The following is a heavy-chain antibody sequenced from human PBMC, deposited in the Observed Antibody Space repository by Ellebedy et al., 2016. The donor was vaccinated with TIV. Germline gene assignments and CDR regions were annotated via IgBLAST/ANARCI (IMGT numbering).Heavy chain of an antibody. Sequence: ASVKVSCKASGYSFTGYYVHWVRQAPGQGLEWMGGIIPIFGTANYAQKFQGRVTITADESTSTAYMELSSLRSEDTAVYYCARVTDTAMATLDYWGQGTLVTVSS. V-gene: IGHV1-69*13. CDR2: IIPIFGTA. CDR3: ARVTDTAMATLDY. J-gene: IGHJ4*02. CDR1: GYSFTGYY. D-gene: IGHD5-18*01.